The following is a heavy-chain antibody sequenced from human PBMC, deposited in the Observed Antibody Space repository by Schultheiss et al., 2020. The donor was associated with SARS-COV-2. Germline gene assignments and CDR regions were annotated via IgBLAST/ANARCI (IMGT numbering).Heavy chain of an antibody. D-gene: IGHD6-25*01. CDR2: IYHSGST. J-gene: IGHJ5*02. CDR1: GGSLNTYD. Sequence: SETLSLTCTVSGGSLNTYDWNWIRQSPGKGLEWIGSIYHSGSTYYNPSLKSRVTISVDTSKNQFSLNLTSVTAADTAVYYCARVFGMAAAPRPFDPWGQGALVTVSS. V-gene: IGHV4-59*12. CDR3: ARVFGMAAAPRPFDP.